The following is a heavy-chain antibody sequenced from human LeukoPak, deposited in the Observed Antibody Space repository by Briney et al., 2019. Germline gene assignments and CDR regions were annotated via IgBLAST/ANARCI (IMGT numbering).Heavy chain of an antibody. J-gene: IGHJ4*02. Sequence: GGSLRLCCTASGFTFSDYAIPWVRQAPGKGLEWVAVISYYGSNKYYAVSVKGRFTISRDNSKNTLYLQMNSLRAEDTALYYCVRTDCSGGSCYPNFDYWGQGTLVTVSS. D-gene: IGHD2-15*01. CDR2: ISYYGSNK. CDR1: GFTFSDYA. V-gene: IGHV3-30*04. CDR3: VRTDCSGGSCYPNFDY.